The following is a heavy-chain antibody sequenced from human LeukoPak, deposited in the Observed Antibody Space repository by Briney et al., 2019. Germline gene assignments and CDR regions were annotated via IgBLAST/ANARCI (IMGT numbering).Heavy chain of an antibody. CDR1: GFTFSSYA. V-gene: IGHV3-64D*06. CDR3: VSRYFDWSYNYYGMDV. J-gene: IGHJ6*04. D-gene: IGHD3-9*01. CDR2: ISSNGGST. Sequence: GGSLTLSCSASGFTFSSYAMHWVRQAPGKGLEYVSAISSNGGSTYYADSVKGRFTISRDNSKNTLYLQMSSLRAEDTAVYYCVSRYFDWSYNYYGMDVWGKGTTVTVSS.